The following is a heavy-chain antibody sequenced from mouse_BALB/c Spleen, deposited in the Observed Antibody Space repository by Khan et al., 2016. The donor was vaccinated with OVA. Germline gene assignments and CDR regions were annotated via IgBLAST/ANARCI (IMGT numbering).Heavy chain of an antibody. CDR1: GFSLSRYN. CDR2: IWGGGGT. Sequence: VKLEVSGPGLVAPSQSLSITCTVSGFSLSRYNIHWVRQPPGKGLEWLGMIWGGGGTDYNSTLKSRLSIRKDNSKSQVFLKMNSLQTDDTAMYYCARAYYRYDGYYAMDYWGQGTPVTVSS. D-gene: IGHD2-14*01. V-gene: IGHV2-6-4*01. J-gene: IGHJ4*01. CDR3: ARAYYRYDGYYAMDY.